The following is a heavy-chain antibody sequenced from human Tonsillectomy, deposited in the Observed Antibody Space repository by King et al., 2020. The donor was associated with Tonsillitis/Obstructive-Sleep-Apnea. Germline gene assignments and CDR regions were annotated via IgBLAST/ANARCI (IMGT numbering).Heavy chain of an antibody. CDR2: INHSGST. CDR1: GESFSGYY. CDR3: AIGIVLMVYATFDY. J-gene: IGHJ4*02. V-gene: IGHV4-34*01. D-gene: IGHD2-8*01. Sequence: VQLQQWGAGLLKPSETLSLTCAVYGESFSGYYWSWIRQPPGKGLEWIGEINHSGSTNYNPSLKSRVTISVDTSKNQFYLKLSSVTAADTAVYYCAIGIVLMVYATFDYWGQGTLVTVSS.